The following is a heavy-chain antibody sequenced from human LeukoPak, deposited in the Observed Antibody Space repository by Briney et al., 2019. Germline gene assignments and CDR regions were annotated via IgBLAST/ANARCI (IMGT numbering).Heavy chain of an antibody. D-gene: IGHD5-18*01. J-gene: IGHJ5*02. CDR2: IIPIFGTA. CDR1: GGTFSSYA. Sequence: SVKVSCKASGGTFSSYAISWVRQAPGQGLEWMGGIIPIFGTANYAQKFQGRVTITADESTSTAYMELSSLRSEDTAVYYCARDSDTAMVMRINAYNWFDPWGQGTLVTVSS. CDR3: ARDSDTAMVMRINAYNWFDP. V-gene: IGHV1-69*13.